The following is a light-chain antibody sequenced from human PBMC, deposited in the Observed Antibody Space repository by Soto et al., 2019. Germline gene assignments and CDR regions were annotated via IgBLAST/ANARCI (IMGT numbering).Light chain of an antibody. V-gene: IGKV1-39*01. Sequence: DIQMTQSPSSLSASVGDRVTITCRASQSIASYLNWYQQKPVKAPKILIYAASSLQSGVPSRFSGSGSCTDFTLIISTLQPEDFATYFCQQSYSTPITVRQATRLEIK. CDR1: QSIASY. CDR2: AAS. CDR3: QQSYSTPIT. J-gene: IGKJ5*01.